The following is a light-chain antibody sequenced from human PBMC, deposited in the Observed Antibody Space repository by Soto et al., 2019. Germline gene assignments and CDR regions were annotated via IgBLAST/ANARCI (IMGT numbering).Light chain of an antibody. CDR1: QSVSSSY. Sequence: EILFTQSPGTLSLSPGERATLCCRSSQSVSSSYLAWYQQQPGQAPRLLIYGAPSRATGIPDRFSGSGSGTDFTLTISRLEPEDFAVYYCQQYGSSPRTFGQGTKVDIK. J-gene: IGKJ1*01. CDR2: GAP. CDR3: QQYGSSPRT. V-gene: IGKV3-20*01.